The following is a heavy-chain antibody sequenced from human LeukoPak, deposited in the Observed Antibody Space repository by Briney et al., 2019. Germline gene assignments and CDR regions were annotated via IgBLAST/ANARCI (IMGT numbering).Heavy chain of an antibody. CDR1: GFIFTSYS. V-gene: IGHV3-20*01. J-gene: IGHJ4*02. D-gene: IGHD4-17*01. CDR3: ARDGMGYGDSDYYFDS. CDR2: INWNGGST. Sequence: GGSLRLSCAASGFIFTSYSMNWVRQAPGKGLEWVSGINWNGGSTGYADSVKGRFTISRDNAKNSLYLQMNSLRAEDTALYHCARDGMGYGDSDYYFDSWGQGTLLTVSS.